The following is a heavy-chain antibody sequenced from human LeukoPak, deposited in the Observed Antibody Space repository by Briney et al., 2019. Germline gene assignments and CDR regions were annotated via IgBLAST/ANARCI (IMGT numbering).Heavy chain of an antibody. J-gene: IGHJ3*02. Sequence: SETLSLTCTVSGGSISSSSYYWGWIRQPPGKGLEWIGSIYYSGSTYYNPSLKSRVTISVDTSKNQFSLKLSSVTAADTAVYYCARDLPIAATGDDAFDIWGQGTMVTVSS. CDR3: ARDLPIAATGDDAFDI. V-gene: IGHV4-39*07. CDR1: GGSISSSSYY. CDR2: IYYSGST. D-gene: IGHD6-13*01.